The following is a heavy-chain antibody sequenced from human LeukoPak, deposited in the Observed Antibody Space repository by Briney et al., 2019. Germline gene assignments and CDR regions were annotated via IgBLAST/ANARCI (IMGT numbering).Heavy chain of an antibody. D-gene: IGHD6-19*01. CDR1: GFTFSSYG. V-gene: IGHV3-30*18. J-gene: IGHJ4*02. Sequence: GGSLRLSCAAPGFTFSSYGMHWVRQAPGKGLEWVAVISYDGSNKYYADSVKGRFTISRDNSKNTLYLQMNSLRAEDTAVYYCAKEVAGRFDYWGQGTLVTVSS. CDR2: ISYDGSNK. CDR3: AKEVAGRFDY.